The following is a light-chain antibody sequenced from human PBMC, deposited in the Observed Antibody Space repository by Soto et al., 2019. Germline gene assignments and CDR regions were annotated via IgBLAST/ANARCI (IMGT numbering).Light chain of an antibody. Sequence: EIVLTQSPATLSFSPGERATLSCRASQSVSSYLAWYQQKPGQAPRLLIYDASNRATGIPARFSGSGSGTDFTLTISRLEPEDFAVYYCQQYGSSPMTFGQGTRLEIK. CDR2: DAS. V-gene: IGKV3-20*01. CDR1: QSVSSY. J-gene: IGKJ5*01. CDR3: QQYGSSPMT.